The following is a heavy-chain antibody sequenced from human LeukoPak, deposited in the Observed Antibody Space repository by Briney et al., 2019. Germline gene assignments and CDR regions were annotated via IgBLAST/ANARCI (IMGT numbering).Heavy chain of an antibody. CDR3: ARDRGYSYGYFDY. CDR2: IWSDGSNK. D-gene: IGHD5-18*01. CDR1: GFTFSSYA. Sequence: GGSLRLSCAASGFTFSSYAMHWVRQAPGKGLEWVAVIWSDGSNKYYADSVKGRFTISRDNSKNTLYLQMNSLRAKDTAVYYCARDRGYSYGYFDYWGQGTLVTVSS. J-gene: IGHJ4*02. V-gene: IGHV3-33*01.